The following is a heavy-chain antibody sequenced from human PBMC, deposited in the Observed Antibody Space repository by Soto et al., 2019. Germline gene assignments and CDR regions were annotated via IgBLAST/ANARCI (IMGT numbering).Heavy chain of an antibody. CDR3: ARDAVAAAGKNYYYYYGMDV. Sequence: GGSLRLSCVASGFTVSSNYMSWVRQAPGKGLEWVSVIYSGGSTYYADSVKGRFTISRDNSKNTLYLQMNSLRAEDTAVYYCARDAVAAAGKNYYYYYGMDVWGQGTTVTVSS. D-gene: IGHD6-13*01. CDR2: IYSGGST. CDR1: GFTVSSNY. V-gene: IGHV3-53*01. J-gene: IGHJ6*02.